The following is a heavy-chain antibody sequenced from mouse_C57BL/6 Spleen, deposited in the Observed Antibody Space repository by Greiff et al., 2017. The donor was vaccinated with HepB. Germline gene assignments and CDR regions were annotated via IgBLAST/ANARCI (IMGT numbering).Heavy chain of an antibody. Sequence: QVQLQQPGAELVKPGASVKLSCKASGYTFTSYWMRWVKQRPGQGLEWIGEIDPSDSYTNYNQKFKGKATLTVDTSSSTAYMQLSSLTSEDSAVYYCARHYGSSYAEYFDVWGTGTTVTVSS. D-gene: IGHD1-1*01. CDR3: ARHYGSSYAEYFDV. J-gene: IGHJ1*03. CDR2: IDPSDSYT. CDR1: GYTFTSYW. V-gene: IGHV1-50*01.